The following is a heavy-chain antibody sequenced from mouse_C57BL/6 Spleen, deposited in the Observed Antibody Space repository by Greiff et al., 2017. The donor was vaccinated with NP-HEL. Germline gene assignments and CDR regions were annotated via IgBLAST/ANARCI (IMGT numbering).Heavy chain of an antibody. CDR2: IYPGDGDT. J-gene: IGHJ3*01. Sequence: QVQLQQSGAELVKPGASVKISCKASGYAFSSYWMNWVKQRPGKGLEWIGQIYPGDGDTNYNGKFKGKATLTADKSSSTAYMQLSSLTSEDSAVYFCARSYDYDGARFAYWGQGTLVTVSA. D-gene: IGHD2-4*01. CDR3: ARSYDYDGARFAY. V-gene: IGHV1-80*01. CDR1: GYAFSSYW.